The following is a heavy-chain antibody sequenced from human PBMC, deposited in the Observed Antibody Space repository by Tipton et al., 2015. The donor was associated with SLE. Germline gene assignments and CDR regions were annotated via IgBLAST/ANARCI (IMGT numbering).Heavy chain of an antibody. V-gene: IGHV3-64D*06. Sequence: SLRLSCSASGFTFSSYAMHWVRQAPGKGLEYVSAISSNGGSTYYADSVKGRFTISRDNSKNTLYLQMSSLRAEDTAVYYCVKDHEFDKVAARRDAFDIWGQGTMVTVSS. CDR3: VKDHEFDKVAARRDAFDI. D-gene: IGHD6-6*01. J-gene: IGHJ3*02. CDR1: GFTFSSYA. CDR2: ISSNGGST.